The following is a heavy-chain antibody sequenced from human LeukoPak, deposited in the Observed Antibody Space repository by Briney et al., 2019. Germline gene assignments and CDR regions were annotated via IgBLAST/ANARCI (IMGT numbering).Heavy chain of an antibody. Sequence: SVKVSCKASGGTFSSYAISWVRQAPGQGLEWMGRIIPILGIANYAQKFQGRVTTTADKSTSTAYMELSSLRSENTAVYYCAGGYYYDSSSNWGQGTLVTVSS. CDR1: GGTFSSYA. V-gene: IGHV1-69*04. CDR2: IIPILGIA. CDR3: AGGYYYDSSSN. J-gene: IGHJ4*02. D-gene: IGHD3-22*01.